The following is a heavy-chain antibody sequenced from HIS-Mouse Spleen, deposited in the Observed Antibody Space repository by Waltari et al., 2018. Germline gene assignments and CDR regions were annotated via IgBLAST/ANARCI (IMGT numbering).Heavy chain of an antibody. CDR1: GYSISSGYY. V-gene: IGHV4-38-2*02. J-gene: IGHJ4*02. Sequence: QVQLQESGPGLVKPSETLSLTCTVSGYSISSGYYWGWIRQPPGKGLEWIGSIYHSGSTSDNPAPKGRVTIPVDTSKNQCSRKLSSVTAADTAVYYCARVGSYYDILTGYYFDYWGQGTLVTVSS. D-gene: IGHD3-9*01. CDR2: IYHSGST. CDR3: ARVGSYYDILTGYYFDY.